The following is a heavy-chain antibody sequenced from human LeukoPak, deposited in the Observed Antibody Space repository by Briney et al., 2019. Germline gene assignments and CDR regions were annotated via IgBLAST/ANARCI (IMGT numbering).Heavy chain of an antibody. J-gene: IGHJ5*02. Sequence: PSETLSLTCAVYGGSFSGYYWSWIRQPPGKGLEWIGEINHSGSTNYNPSLKSRVTISVDTSKNQFSLKLSSVTAADTAVYYCARARYSSGWYKGWFDPWGQGTPVTVSS. V-gene: IGHV4-34*01. CDR3: ARARYSSGWYKGWFDP. D-gene: IGHD6-19*01. CDR2: INHSGST. CDR1: GGSFSGYY.